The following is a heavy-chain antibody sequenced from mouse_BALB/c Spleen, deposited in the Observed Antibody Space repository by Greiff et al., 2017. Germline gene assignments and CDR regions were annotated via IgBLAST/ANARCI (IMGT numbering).Heavy chain of an antibody. CDR2: IDPANGNT. Sequence: EVQLQQSGAELVKPGASVKLSCTASGFNIKDTYMHWVKQRPEQGLEWIGRIDPANGNTKYDPKFQGKATITADTSSNTAYLQLSSLTSEDTAVYYGCREDDDQRGLDYWGQGTTLTVSS. CDR3: CREDDDQRGLDY. J-gene: IGHJ2*01. V-gene: IGHV14-3*02. D-gene: IGHD2-3*01. CDR1: GFNIKDTY.